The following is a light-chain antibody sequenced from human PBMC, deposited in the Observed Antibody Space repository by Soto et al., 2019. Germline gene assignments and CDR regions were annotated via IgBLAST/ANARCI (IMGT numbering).Light chain of an antibody. CDR2: DVT. J-gene: IGLJ1*01. CDR3: SSYTSSNTYV. Sequence: QSALTQPASVSGSPGQSITISCTGTSSDVGNYDCVSWYQQHPGKAPKLIIHDVTNRPSGVSNRFSGSKSGNTAPLTISGLQAEDEADYYCSSYTSSNTYVFGSGTKVTVL. CDR1: SSDVGNYDC. V-gene: IGLV2-14*03.